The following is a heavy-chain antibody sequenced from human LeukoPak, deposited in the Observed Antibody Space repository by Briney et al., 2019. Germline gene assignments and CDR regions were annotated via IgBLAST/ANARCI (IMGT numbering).Heavy chain of an antibody. D-gene: IGHD5-18*01. V-gene: IGHV4-4*07. CDR2: IYTTGST. CDR3: ARAHLGIQLWFYPPDY. Sequence: PSETLSLTCTVSGGSITSYYWSWIRQPAGKGLEWIGRIYTTGSTYYNHFLKSRVTMAVDTSKNQFSLRLSSVTAADTAVYYCARAHLGIQLWFYPPDYWGQGTLVTVSS. CDR1: GGSITSYY. J-gene: IGHJ4*02.